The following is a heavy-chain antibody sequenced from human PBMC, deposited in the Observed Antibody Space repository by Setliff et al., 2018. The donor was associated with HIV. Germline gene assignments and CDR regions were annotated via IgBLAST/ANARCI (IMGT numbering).Heavy chain of an antibody. D-gene: IGHD2-8*01. CDR3: ATKVYCTNGVCLDAFDI. V-gene: IGHV1-2*06. CDR1: GYTFTGYY. J-gene: IGHJ3*02. Sequence: ASVKVSCKASGYTFTGYYIHWVRQAPGQGLEWMGRIIPNSGGTNYAQKFQGRVTMTRDTSISTAYMELSRLRSGDTAMYYCATKVYCTNGVCLDAFDIWGQGTKVTVSS. CDR2: IIPNSGGT.